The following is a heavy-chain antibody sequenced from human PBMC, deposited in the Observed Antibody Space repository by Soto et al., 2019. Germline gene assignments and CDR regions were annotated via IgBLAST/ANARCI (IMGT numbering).Heavy chain of an antibody. V-gene: IGHV3-11*01. Sequence: LRLSCAASGFTFSDYYMSWIRQAPGKGLEWVSYISSSGSTIYYADSVRGRFTISRDNAKNSLYLQMNSLRAEDTAVYYCARSHLYYDSSGYPDYWGQGTLVTVSS. D-gene: IGHD3-22*01. CDR1: GFTFSDYY. CDR3: ARSHLYYDSSGYPDY. J-gene: IGHJ4*02. CDR2: ISSSGSTI.